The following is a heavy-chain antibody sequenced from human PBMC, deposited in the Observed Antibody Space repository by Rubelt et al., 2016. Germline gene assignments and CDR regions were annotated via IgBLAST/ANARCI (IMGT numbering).Heavy chain of an antibody. V-gene: IGHV1-18*01. Sequence: VKVSCKASGYTFTSYGISWVRQAPGQGLEWMGWISAYNGNTNYEQKLQGRVTMTTDTSTSTAYMELSSLRAEDTAVYYWALMTTWADPYYFDYWGQGTLVTVSS. CDR2: ISAYNGNT. CDR1: GYTFTSYG. D-gene: IGHD4-11*01. J-gene: IGHJ4*02. CDR3: ALMTTWADPYYFDY.